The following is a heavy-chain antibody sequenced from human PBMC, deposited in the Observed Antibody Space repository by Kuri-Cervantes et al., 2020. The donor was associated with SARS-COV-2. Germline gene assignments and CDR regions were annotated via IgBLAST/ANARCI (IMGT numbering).Heavy chain of an antibody. V-gene: IGHV1-69*04. CDR3: ARETSRTSGTGYYFDY. CDR1: GGSFSSYA. D-gene: IGHD6-19*01. CDR2: IIPIVGVP. Sequence: SVKVSCKTSGGSFSSYAISWVRQAPGQGLEWVGRIIPIVGVPNYAQNFQGRVTITADTSTSTAYVELGSLRSEDTAVYHCARETSRTSGTGYYFDYWGQRTLVTVSS. J-gene: IGHJ4*02.